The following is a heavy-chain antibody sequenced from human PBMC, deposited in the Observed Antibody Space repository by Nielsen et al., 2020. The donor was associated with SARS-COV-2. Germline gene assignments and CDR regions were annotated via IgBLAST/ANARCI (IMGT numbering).Heavy chain of an antibody. D-gene: IGHD6-19*01. CDR2: INAGNGNT. Sequence: ASVKVSCKASGYTFTSYAMHWVRQAPGQRLEWMGWINAGNGNTKYSQKFQGRVTITRDTSASTAYMELRSLRSDDTAVYYCARDRSSGWPYYYYYYGMDVWGQGTTVTVSS. CDR3: ARDRSSGWPYYYYYYGMDV. V-gene: IGHV1-3*01. J-gene: IGHJ6*02. CDR1: GYTFTSYA.